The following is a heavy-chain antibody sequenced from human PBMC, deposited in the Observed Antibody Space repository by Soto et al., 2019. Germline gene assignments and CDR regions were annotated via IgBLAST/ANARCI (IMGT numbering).Heavy chain of an antibody. CDR2: ISASGGTK. CDR1: GFTFSDYA. V-gene: IGHV3-23*01. Sequence: EVQLLESGGDLVQPGGSLRVSCAASGFTFSDYAMSWVRQAPGKGLEWVSSISASGGTKYYADSLKGRFTISRDNSKNTLFLEMTSLRAEDTAVFYYAKEGQSSAGSRGAESWGQGTLVTVSS. CDR3: AKEGQSSAGSRGAES. J-gene: IGHJ5*02. D-gene: IGHD6-13*01.